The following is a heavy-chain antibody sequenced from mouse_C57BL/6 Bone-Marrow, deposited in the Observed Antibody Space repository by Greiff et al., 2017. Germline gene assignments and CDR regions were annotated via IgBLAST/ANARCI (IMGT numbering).Heavy chain of an antibody. D-gene: IGHD3-3*01. CDR2: INPNNGGT. CDR3: GGRASSFAY. J-gene: IGHJ3*01. Sequence: EVQLQQSGPELVKPGASVTIPCTASGFKLTDYNMDWVKQSHGKSLEWIGDINPNNGGTNYNQKFKGKATLTVDKSSTTAYMAHRSLTSEDTAVYYCGGRASSFAYWGQGTLVTVSA. V-gene: IGHV1-18*01. CDR1: GFKLTDYN.